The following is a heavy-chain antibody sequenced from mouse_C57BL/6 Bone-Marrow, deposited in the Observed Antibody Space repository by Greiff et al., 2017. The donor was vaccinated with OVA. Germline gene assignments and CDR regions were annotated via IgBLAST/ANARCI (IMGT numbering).Heavy chain of an antibody. V-gene: IGHV1-81*01. CDR2: IYPRSGNT. Sequence: QVQLQQSGAELARPGASVKLSCKASGYTFTSYGISWVKQRTGQGLEWIGEIYPRSGNTYYNEKFKGKATLTADKSSSTAYMELRSLTSEDSAVYFCAANYYGSSPWFAYWGQGTLVPVSA. CDR1: GYTFTSYG. CDR3: AANYYGSSPWFAY. D-gene: IGHD1-1*01. J-gene: IGHJ3*01.